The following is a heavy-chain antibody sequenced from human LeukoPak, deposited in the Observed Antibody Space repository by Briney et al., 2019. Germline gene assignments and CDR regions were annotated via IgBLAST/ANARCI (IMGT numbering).Heavy chain of an antibody. CDR1: GFIFSSYW. V-gene: IGHV3-7*01. D-gene: IGHD2-2*01. J-gene: IGHJ5*02. CDR3: ARDPCSSTSYEIGWFDP. Sequence: PGGSLRLSCAASGFIFSSYWMSWVRQAPGKGLEWVANIKQDGSAKYYVDSVKGRFTISRDNAKNSLYLQMDSLRAEDTAVYYCARDPCSSTSYEIGWFDPWGQGTLVTVSS. CDR2: IKQDGSAK.